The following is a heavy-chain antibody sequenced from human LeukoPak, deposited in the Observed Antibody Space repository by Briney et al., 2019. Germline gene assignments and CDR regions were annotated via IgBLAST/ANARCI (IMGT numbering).Heavy chain of an antibody. CDR2: INPNGDT. CDR1: GYTFSGYY. V-gene: IGHV1-2*02. J-gene: IGHJ1*01. CDR3: ARDTHIVVVTAAFQH. D-gene: IGHD2-21*02. Sequence: ASVKVSCKASGYTFSGYYMHWVRQAPGQGLEWMGWINPNGDTNYAQKFQGRVTMTRDTSISTAYMELSRLRSDDTAVYYCARDTHIVVVTAAFQHWGQGTLVTVSS.